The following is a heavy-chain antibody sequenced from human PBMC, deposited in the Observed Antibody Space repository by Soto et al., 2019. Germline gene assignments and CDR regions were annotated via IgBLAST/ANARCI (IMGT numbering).Heavy chain of an antibody. CDR1: GGSISSYY. CDR2: IYYSGST. V-gene: IGHV4-59*01. J-gene: IGHJ4*02. Sequence: QVQLQESGPGLVKRSETLSLTCTVSGGSISSYYWSWIRQPPGKGLEWIGYIYYSGSTNYNPSLKSRVTISVDTSKNQFSLKLSSVTAADTAVYYCARDTGRYSSSAAFDYWGQGTLVTVSS. D-gene: IGHD6-6*01. CDR3: ARDTGRYSSSAAFDY.